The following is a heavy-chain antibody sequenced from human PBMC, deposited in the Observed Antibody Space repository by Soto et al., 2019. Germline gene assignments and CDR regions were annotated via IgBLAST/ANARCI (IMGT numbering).Heavy chain of an antibody. J-gene: IGHJ3*02. CDR3: AIGITGTTDAFDI. CDR2: IYPGDSDT. Sequence: VASLEISCKGSGYSFTSYWIGWVRQMPGKGLEWMGIIYPGDSDTRYSPSFQGQVTISADKSISTAYLQWSSLKASDTAMYYCAIGITGTTDAFDIWGQGTMVTVSS. CDR1: GYSFTSYW. D-gene: IGHD1-7*01. V-gene: IGHV5-51*01.